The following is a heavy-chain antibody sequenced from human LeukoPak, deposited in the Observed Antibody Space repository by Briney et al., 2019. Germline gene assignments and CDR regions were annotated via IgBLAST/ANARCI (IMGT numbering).Heavy chain of an antibody. CDR3: ATGREERYSSGWYYVDY. CDR2: INHSGST. CDR1: GGSFSGYY. J-gene: IGHJ4*02. V-gene: IGHV4-34*01. Sequence: SETLSLTCAVYGGSFSGYYWSWIRQPPGKGLEWIGEINHSGSTNYNPSLKSRVTISVDTSKNQFSLKLSSVTAADTAVYYCATGREERYSSGWYYVDYWGQGTLVTVSS. D-gene: IGHD6-19*01.